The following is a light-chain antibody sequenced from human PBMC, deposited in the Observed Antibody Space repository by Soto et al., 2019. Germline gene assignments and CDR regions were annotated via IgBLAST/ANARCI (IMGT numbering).Light chain of an antibody. CDR2: GAS. CDR3: QQYDSSPPGLT. V-gene: IGKV3-20*01. J-gene: IGKJ4*01. Sequence: EIVLTQSPGTLSLSPGERATLSCRASQSVSSRYLAWYQQKPGQAPRLLIYGASSRATGIPGRFSGSGSGTDFTLTISRLEPEDFAVYYCQQYDSSPPGLTFGGGTKVEIK. CDR1: QSVSSRY.